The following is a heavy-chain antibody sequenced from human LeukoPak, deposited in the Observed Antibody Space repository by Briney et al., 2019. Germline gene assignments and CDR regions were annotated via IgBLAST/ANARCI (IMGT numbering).Heavy chain of an antibody. V-gene: IGHV1-8*01. J-gene: IGHJ6*03. Sequence: GASVKVSFKASGYTFTTYDINWVRQATGQGLEWMGWMNPDSGNTGYAQKFQGRVTMTRNTSISTAYMELSSLRSDDTAVYYCARARTPRDFWSGYYTVGAYYYYMDVWGKGTMVTVSS. CDR3: ARARTPRDFWSGYYTVGAYYYYMDV. CDR2: MNPDSGNT. D-gene: IGHD3-3*01. CDR1: GYTFTTYD.